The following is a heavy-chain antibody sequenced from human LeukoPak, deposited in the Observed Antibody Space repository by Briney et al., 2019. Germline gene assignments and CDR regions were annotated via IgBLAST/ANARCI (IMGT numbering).Heavy chain of an antibody. CDR1: GGSISSYY. V-gene: IGHV4-59*01. Sequence: SETLSLTCTVSGGSISSYYWSWIRQPPGKGLEWIGYIYYSGSTNYNPSPKSRVTISVDTSKNLFSLNLSSVTAADTAVYYCARASRYGSGSYPDYWGQGTLVTVSS. D-gene: IGHD3-10*01. CDR2: IYYSGST. CDR3: ARASRYGSGSYPDY. J-gene: IGHJ4*02.